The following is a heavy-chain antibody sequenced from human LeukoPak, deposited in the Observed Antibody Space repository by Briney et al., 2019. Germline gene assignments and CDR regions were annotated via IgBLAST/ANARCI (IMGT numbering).Heavy chain of an antibody. CDR1: GYSISSGYY. CDR3: ARGLTGRGAFDI. Sequence: SETLSLTCTVSGYSISSGYYWGWIRQPPGKGLEWIGSIYHSGSTYYNPSLKSRVTISVDTSKNQFSLKLSSVTAADTAVYYCARGLTGRGAFDIWGQGTMVTVSS. J-gene: IGHJ3*02. D-gene: IGHD3-10*01. CDR2: IYHSGST. V-gene: IGHV4-38-2*02.